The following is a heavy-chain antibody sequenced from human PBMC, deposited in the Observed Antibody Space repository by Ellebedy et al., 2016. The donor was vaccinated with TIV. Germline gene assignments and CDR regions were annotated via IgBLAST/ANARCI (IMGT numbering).Heavy chain of an antibody. Sequence: GESLKISCAASGFTFSSYAMSWVRQAPGKGLEWVSAISGSGGSTYYADSVKGRFTIAKDNAKNSLYLQLSSLRAEDTAVYYCARGGGCSRGTCYYPDVWGQGTLVTVSS. V-gene: IGHV3-23*01. CDR3: ARGGGCSRGTCYYPDV. CDR2: ISGSGGST. J-gene: IGHJ4*02. D-gene: IGHD2-15*01. CDR1: GFTFSSYA.